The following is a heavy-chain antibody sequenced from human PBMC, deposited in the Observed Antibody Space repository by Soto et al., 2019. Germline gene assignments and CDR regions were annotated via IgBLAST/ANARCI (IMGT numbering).Heavy chain of an antibody. V-gene: IGHV3-30*18. CDR2: ISYDGSNK. Sequence: GGSLRLSCAASGFTFSSYGMHWVRQAPGKGLEWVAVISYDGSNKYYADSVKGRFTISRDNSKNTLYLQMNSLRAEDTAVYYCAKGASLERWPPYFDYWGQGTLVTVSS. CDR1: GFTFSSYG. D-gene: IGHD1-1*01. J-gene: IGHJ4*02. CDR3: AKGASLERWPPYFDY.